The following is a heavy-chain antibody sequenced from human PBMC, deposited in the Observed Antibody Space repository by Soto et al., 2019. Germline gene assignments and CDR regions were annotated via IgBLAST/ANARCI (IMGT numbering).Heavy chain of an antibody. CDR1: GFTFSSYA. CDR3: ARDRINRVSLKLLWFGDRAVRYYGMDV. J-gene: IGHJ6*02. V-gene: IGHV3-30-3*01. D-gene: IGHD3-10*01. CDR2: ISYDGSNK. Sequence: PGGSLRLSCAAPGFTFSSYAMHWVRQAPGKGLEWVAVISYDGSNKYYADSVKGRFTISRDNSKNTLYLQMNSLRAEDTAVYYCARDRINRVSLKLLWFGDRAVRYYGMDVWGQGTTVTVSS.